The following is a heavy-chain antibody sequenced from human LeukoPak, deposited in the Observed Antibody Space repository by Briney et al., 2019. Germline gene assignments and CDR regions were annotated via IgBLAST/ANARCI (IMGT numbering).Heavy chain of an antibody. D-gene: IGHD5-18*01. CDR2: ISDIGSI. V-gene: IGHV4-59*08. J-gene: IGHJ3*02. CDR1: GGSISSYY. Sequence: SETLSLTCTVPGGSISSYYWSWIRQPPGKGLEWIAYISDIGSINYNPSLKSRVTISLDTSKNQFSLKLSSVTAADTAVYYCARRYSYGFNDAFDIWGQGTMVTVSS. CDR3: ARRYSYGFNDAFDI.